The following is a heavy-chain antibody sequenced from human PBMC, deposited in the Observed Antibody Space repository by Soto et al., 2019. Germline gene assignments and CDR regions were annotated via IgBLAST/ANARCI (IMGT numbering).Heavy chain of an antibody. CDR3: VRDSHGDY. CDR1: GFTFSNYW. V-gene: IGHV3-74*01. Sequence: EVQLVESGGGLVQPGGSLRLSCAGSGFTFSNYWMHWVRQAPGKGLEWVSRIDHDGPTDYADSVRGRFTISRDNAENTLYLQKNSLGPEDKGVYYCVRDSHGDYWGQGTLVTVSS. J-gene: IGHJ4*02. CDR2: IDHDGPT.